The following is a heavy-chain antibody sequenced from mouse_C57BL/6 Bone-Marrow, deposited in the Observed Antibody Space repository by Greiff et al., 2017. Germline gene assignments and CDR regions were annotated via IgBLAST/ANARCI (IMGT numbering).Heavy chain of an antibody. CDR3: ARSRDGYYRAWFAY. CDR2: IDPSDSYT. J-gene: IGHJ3*01. Sequence: QVQLQQPGAELVRPGTSVKLSCKASGYTFTSYWMHWVKQRPGQGLEWIGVIDPSDSYTNYNQKFKGKATLTVDTSSSTAYMQLSSLTSEDSAVYYCARSRDGYYRAWFAYWGQGTLVTVSA. V-gene: IGHV1-59*01. CDR1: GYTFTSYW. D-gene: IGHD2-3*01.